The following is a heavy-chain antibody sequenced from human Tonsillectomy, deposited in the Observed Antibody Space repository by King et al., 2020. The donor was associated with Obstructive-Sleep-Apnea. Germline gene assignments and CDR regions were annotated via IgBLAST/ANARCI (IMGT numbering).Heavy chain of an antibody. V-gene: IGHV1-46*01. J-gene: IGHJ4*02. CDR2: INPSGGST. CDR3: ARRSSTSCPTFDY. D-gene: IGHD2-2*01. Sequence: VQLVESGAEVKKPGASVKVSCKASGYTFTSFYMHWVRQAPGQGLEWMGIINPSGGSTSYAQRFQGRVTMTRETSTSTVYMELSSLRSEDTAVYYCARRSSTSCPTFDYWVQGTLVTVSS. CDR1: GYTFTSFY.